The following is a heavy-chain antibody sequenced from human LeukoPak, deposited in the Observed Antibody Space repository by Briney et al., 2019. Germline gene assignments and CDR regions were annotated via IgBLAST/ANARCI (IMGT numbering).Heavy chain of an antibody. CDR2: IYSGGST. D-gene: IGHD6-13*01. Sequence: PGGSLRLSCAASGFTVSSNYMSWVRQAPGKGLEWVSVIYSGGSTYYADSVKGRFTISRDNAKNSLYLQMNSLRAEDTAVYYCAREYSRQRGVDYWGQGTLVTVSS. CDR1: GFTVSSNY. V-gene: IGHV3-53*01. J-gene: IGHJ4*02. CDR3: AREYSRQRGVDY.